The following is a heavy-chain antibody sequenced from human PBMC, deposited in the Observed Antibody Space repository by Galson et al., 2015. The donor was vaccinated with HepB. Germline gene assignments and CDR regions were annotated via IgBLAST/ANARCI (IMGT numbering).Heavy chain of an antibody. CDR1: GGTFSSYA. D-gene: IGHD4-17*01. V-gene: IGHV1-69*13. Sequence: SVKVSCKASGGTFSSYAISWVRQAPGQGLEWMGGIIPIFGTANYAQKFQGRVTITADESTSTAYMVLSSLRSEDTAVYYCARGRRDYGDSYYFDYWGQGTLVTVSS. CDR2: IIPIFGTA. J-gene: IGHJ4*02. CDR3: ARGRRDYGDSYYFDY.